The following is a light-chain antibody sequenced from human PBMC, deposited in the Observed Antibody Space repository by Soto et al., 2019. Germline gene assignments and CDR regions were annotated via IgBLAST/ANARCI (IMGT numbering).Light chain of an antibody. V-gene: IGLV1-44*01. J-gene: IGLJ1*01. Sequence: QSVLTQPPSASGTPGQRVTISCSGSSSNIGSNTVNWFQHLPGTAPKLLIYINNQRPSGVPDRFSGSKSGTSAYLAISGLQSEDEADYYCAAWDDSLNAYVFGTGTKVTVL. CDR3: AAWDDSLNAYV. CDR2: INN. CDR1: SSNIGSNT.